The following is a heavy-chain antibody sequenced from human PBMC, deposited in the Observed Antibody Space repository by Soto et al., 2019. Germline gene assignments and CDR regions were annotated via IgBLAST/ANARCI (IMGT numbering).Heavy chain of an antibody. Sequence: QVHLVESGGGLVKSGESLRLPCAASRFIFRDYFMSWVGQPPGKGLEWISYIGPYSNTIYYADSVKGRFVISRDDTTNSLYLQMDSLRADDTAVYYCARDDYTYGVSWGQGTLVTVSS. D-gene: IGHD5-18*01. CDR2: IGPYSNTI. CDR3: ARDDYTYGVS. V-gene: IGHV3-11*01. J-gene: IGHJ5*02. CDR1: RFIFRDYF.